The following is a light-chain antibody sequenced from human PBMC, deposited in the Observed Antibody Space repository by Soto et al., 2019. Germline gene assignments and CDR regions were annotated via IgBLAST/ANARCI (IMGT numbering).Light chain of an antibody. Sequence: EIVLTHSPGTLSLSPGERATLSCRASLPVTNNYLAWYQQMAGQAPRLIIYDASSRATGIPDRFSASGSGTAFTLTISRLEPEDFAVYFCHQYSSSPPTFGQGTKVEVK. CDR2: DAS. J-gene: IGKJ1*01. CDR1: LPVTNNY. V-gene: IGKV3-20*01. CDR3: HQYSSSPPT.